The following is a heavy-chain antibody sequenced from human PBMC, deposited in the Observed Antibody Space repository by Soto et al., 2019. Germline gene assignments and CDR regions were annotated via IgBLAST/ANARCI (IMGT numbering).Heavy chain of an antibody. D-gene: IGHD2-15*01. V-gene: IGHV1-2*02. CDR2: INPNSGDT. Sequence: QVHLVQSGAELKKPAASVKISCKASGYTFSHYYMHWVRQAPGQGLEWMGWINPNSGDTNYAQKFQGRVTITRDTSINTGYMELSRLTSDDTAVYYCARSVALGVGFDYWGQGTLVTVSS. J-gene: IGHJ4*02. CDR3: ARSVALGVGFDY. CDR1: GYTFSHYY.